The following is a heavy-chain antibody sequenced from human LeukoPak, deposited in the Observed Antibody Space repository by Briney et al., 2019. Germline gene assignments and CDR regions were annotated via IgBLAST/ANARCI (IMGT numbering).Heavy chain of an antibody. J-gene: IGHJ6*02. CDR2: VNRDGSET. CDR3: ARSNAMDV. CDR1: GFALSSHW. Sequence: AGGSLRLSCAASGFALSSHWMTWVRQVPGRGPEWVANVNRDGSETYYLDSVKGRFTISKDNAKNSLYLQMNSLRAEDTALYHCARSNAMDVWGQGTTVIVSS. D-gene: IGHD2-8*01. V-gene: IGHV3-7*03.